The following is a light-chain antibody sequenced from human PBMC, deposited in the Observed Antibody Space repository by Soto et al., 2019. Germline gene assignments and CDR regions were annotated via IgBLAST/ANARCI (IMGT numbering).Light chain of an antibody. Sequence: DTQITQSPSNLSASVVDTVKTTCRASQSIGSWLAWHQQKPGKAPKLLIYKASSLESGVPSRFSGSGSGTEFTPTISSLQPEDFATYYCQQLKSYHSITFGQGTQVEIK. CDR2: KAS. CDR3: QQLKSYHSIT. CDR1: QSIGSW. V-gene: IGKV1-5*03. J-gene: IGKJ5*01.